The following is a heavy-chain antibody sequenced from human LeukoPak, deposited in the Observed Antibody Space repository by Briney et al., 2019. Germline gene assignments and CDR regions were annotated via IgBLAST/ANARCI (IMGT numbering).Heavy chain of an antibody. CDR2: NNHSGST. Sequence: SETLSLTCAVYGGSFSGYYWSWIRQPPGKGLEWIGENNHSGSTNYNPSLKSRVTISVDTSKNQFSLKLSSVTAADTAVYYCARGRVYYYGSGSYGSYMDVWGKGTTVTVSS. V-gene: IGHV4-34*01. CDR3: ARGRVYYYGSGSYGSYMDV. D-gene: IGHD3-10*01. CDR1: GGSFSGYY. J-gene: IGHJ6*03.